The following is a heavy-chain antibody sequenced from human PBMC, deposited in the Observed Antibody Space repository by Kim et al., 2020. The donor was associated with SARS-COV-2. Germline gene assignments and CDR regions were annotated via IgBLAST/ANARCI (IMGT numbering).Heavy chain of an antibody. Sequence: NPSHKSRVTIAVDTPKNQFSLRLSSVTAADTAVYYCAVFGTTVVAYFDYWGQGTLVTVSS. D-gene: IGHD4-17*01. J-gene: IGHJ4*02. CDR3: AVFGTTVVAYFDY. V-gene: IGHV4-31*02.